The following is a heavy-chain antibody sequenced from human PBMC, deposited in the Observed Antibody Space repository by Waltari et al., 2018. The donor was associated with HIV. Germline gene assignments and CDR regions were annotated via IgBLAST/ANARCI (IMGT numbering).Heavy chain of an antibody. D-gene: IGHD2-2*01. CDR1: SYL. Sequence: SYLMSWVRQAPGKGLEWVANIKQDGSEKYYVDSVKGRFTISRDNAKNSLYLQMNSLRAEDTAVYYCARGLVEMAAYYYYYGMDVWGQGTTVTVSS. CDR3: ARGLVEMAAYYYYYGMDV. V-gene: IGHV3-7*01. CDR2: IKQDGSEK. J-gene: IGHJ6*02.